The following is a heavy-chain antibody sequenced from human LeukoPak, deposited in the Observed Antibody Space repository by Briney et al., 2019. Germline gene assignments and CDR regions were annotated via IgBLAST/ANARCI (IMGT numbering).Heavy chain of an antibody. V-gene: IGHV3-23*01. Sequence: PGGSLRLSCAASGFTFSNYAMSWVRQAPGKGLEWVSAISASGSATYRADSVKGRFTISRDNSRNTLYLQMDSLRGEDTALYYCAKDGGYNHYYYMDVWGKGTTVTVSS. J-gene: IGHJ6*03. CDR1: GFTFSNYA. D-gene: IGHD6-25*01. CDR3: AKDGGYNHYYYMDV. CDR2: ISASGSAT.